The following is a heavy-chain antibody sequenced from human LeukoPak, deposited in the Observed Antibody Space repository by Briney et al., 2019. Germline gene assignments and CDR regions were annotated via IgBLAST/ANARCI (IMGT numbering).Heavy chain of an antibody. CDR2: ISGSGTST. J-gene: IGHJ4*02. Sequence: GGSLRLSCAASGFTFRSYAMSWVRQAPGKGLEWVLAISGSGTSTYYADSVKSRFTISRDNSKDTLYLQMNSLRAEDTAVYYCEGTYYYDSSDDYWGQGTLVTVSS. CDR3: EGTYYYDSSDDY. D-gene: IGHD3-22*01. V-gene: IGHV3-23*01. CDR1: GFTFRSYA.